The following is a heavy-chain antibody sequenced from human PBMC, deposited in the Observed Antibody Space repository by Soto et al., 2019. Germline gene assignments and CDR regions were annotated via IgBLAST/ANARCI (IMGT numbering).Heavy chain of an antibody. J-gene: IGHJ4*02. CDR2: IPQDGSEK. CDR3: ARESDY. Sequence: PGGPLRLSCPASGITFRIYVMSWVLQAPGKGQEWVANIPQDGSEKNYLDSGKGRFTMSRXNDKKLLYLQMNRRRAEDTAVYYCARESDYWGQGTLVTVSS. V-gene: IGHV3-7*03. CDR1: GITFRIYV.